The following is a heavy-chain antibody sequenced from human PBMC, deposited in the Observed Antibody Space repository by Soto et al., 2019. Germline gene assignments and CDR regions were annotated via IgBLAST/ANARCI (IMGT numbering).Heavy chain of an antibody. J-gene: IGHJ6*02. V-gene: IGHV4-34*01. CDR2: INHSGNT. CDR1: GGPFSGFF. CDR3: ARINKFYYGSGSYLGNFYGMDV. D-gene: IGHD3-10*01. Sequence: LSLTCAVYGGPFSGFFWSWIRQPPGRGLEWIGEINHSGNTNYNPSLKSRVTISEDTSKNQVSLKLSSVTAADTAVYFCARINKFYYGSGSYLGNFYGMDVWGQGTTVTVSS.